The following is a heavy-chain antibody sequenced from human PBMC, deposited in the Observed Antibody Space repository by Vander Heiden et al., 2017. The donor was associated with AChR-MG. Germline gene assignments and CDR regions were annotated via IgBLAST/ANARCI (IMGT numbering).Heavy chain of an antibody. V-gene: IGHV1-2*02. J-gene: IGHJ5*02. CDR2: INPNSGGT. CDR3: ARDWGTGSPNWFDP. Sequence: VQLVQSGAEVKKHGASVKVFCRAPGYTFTSYYMHWVRQAPGQGPEWMGWINPNSGGTNYAQKFQGRVTMTRDTSISTAYMELSRLGSDDTAVYYCARDWGTGSPNWFDPWGQGTLVTVSS. CDR1: GYTFTSYY. D-gene: IGHD3-16*01.